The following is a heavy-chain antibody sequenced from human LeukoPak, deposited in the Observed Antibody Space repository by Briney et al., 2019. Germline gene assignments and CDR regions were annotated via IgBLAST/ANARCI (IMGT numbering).Heavy chain of an antibody. CDR1: GFTFSSYW. V-gene: IGHV3-7*01. CDR3: ARVLTIFGVVTHWAFDI. CDR2: IKQDGSEK. D-gene: IGHD3-3*01. Sequence: GGSLRLSCAASGFTFSSYWMSWVRQAPGKGLEWVANIKQDGSEKYYVDSVKGRFTISRDNAKNSLYLQMNSLRAEDTAVYYCARVLTIFGVVTHWAFDIWGQGTMVTVSS. J-gene: IGHJ3*02.